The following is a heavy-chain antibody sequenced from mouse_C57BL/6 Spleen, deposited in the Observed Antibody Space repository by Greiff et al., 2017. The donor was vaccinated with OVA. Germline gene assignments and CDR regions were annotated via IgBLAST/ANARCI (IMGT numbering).Heavy chain of an antibody. Sequence: EVKLVESEGGLVQPGSSMKLSCTASGFTFSDYYMAWVRQVPEKGLEWVANINYDGSSTYYLDSLKSRFIISRDNAKNILYLQMSSLKSEDTATYYCARDRGPTIVTHWYFDVWGTGTTVTVSS. CDR2: INYDGSST. CDR3: ARDRGPTIVTHWYFDV. CDR1: GFTFSDYY. D-gene: IGHD2-5*01. J-gene: IGHJ1*03. V-gene: IGHV5-16*01.